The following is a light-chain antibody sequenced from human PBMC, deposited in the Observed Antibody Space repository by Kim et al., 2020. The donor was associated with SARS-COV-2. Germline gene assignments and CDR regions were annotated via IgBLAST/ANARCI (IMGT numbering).Light chain of an antibody. Sequence: GQSITISCTGTSNDVGDYNYVSWYQQHPGKAPKLMIYDVSSRPSGVSNRFSGSKSGNTASLTISGLQAEDEADYYCSSYTSSSTWVFGGGTQLTVL. J-gene: IGLJ3*02. CDR3: SSYTSSSTWV. CDR1: SNDVGDYNY. CDR2: DVS. V-gene: IGLV2-14*03.